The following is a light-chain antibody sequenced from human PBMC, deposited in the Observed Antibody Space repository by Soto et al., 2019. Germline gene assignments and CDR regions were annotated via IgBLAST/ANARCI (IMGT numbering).Light chain of an antibody. CDR3: QHYNSNPLT. CDR2: KTS. V-gene: IGKV1-5*03. J-gene: IGKJ4*01. CDR1: QSFSSW. Sequence: DIQMTQSPSTLSASVGDRVTITCRASQSFSSWLAWYQQKPGKAPKLLIYKTSTLESGVPSRFSGSRSGTEFTLTISSLQPDDFATYCCQHYNSNPLTCGGGTKVEIK.